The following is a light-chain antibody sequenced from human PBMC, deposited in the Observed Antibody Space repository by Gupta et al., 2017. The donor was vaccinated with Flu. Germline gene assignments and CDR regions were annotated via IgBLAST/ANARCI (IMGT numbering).Light chain of an antibody. V-gene: IGKV3D-15*01. CDR2: GAS. Sequence: VLPHPLAPLSVSPGARSTLPCWPIPRVRLSLPWYQQKPGQAPRLLIYGASTRATGIPARLSGSGSGTEFTHTISSLQSEDFAVYDCQYCKKWTTNSRTFGGGTMVEVK. CDR3: QYCKKWTTNSRT. J-gene: IGKJ4*02. CDR1: PRVRLS.